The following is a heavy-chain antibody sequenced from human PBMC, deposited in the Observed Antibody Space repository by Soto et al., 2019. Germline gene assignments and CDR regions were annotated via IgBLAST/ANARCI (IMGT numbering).Heavy chain of an antibody. J-gene: IGHJ6*02. CDR2: ISWNSGSI. CDR3: AKDTDYGGNWVGSYGMDV. D-gene: IGHD4-17*01. CDR1: GFTFDDYA. V-gene: IGHV3-9*01. Sequence: EVQLVESGGGLVQPGRSLRLSCAASGFTFDDYAMHWVRQAPGKGLGWVSGISWNSGSIGYADSVKGRFTISRDNAKNYLYLQMNSLRAEDTALYYCAKDTDYGGNWVGSYGMDVWGQGTKVTVSS.